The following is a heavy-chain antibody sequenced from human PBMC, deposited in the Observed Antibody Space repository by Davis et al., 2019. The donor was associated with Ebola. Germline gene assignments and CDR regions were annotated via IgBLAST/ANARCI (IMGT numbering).Heavy chain of an antibody. CDR2: IYPGDSDT. J-gene: IGHJ3*02. D-gene: IGHD6-19*01. CDR3: ARPGYSSGWHKGGAFDI. CDR1: GYSFTSYW. V-gene: IGHV5-51*01. Sequence: GESLKISCKGSGYSFTSYWLGWVRQMPGTGLEWMGIIYPGDSDTRYSPSFHGQVTISADKSISTAYLQWSSLKASDTAMYYCARPGYSSGWHKGGAFDIWGQGTMVTVSS.